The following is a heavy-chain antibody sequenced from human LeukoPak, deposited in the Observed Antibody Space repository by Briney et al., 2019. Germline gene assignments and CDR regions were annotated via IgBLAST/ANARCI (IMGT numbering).Heavy chain of an antibody. Sequence: GGSLRLSCAASGFTFSNAWMAWVRQAPGKGLEWVANINQDGSTKQYVDSVRGRFTISRDNAENSLYLQMNSLRAEDTGLYHCARDMKGNLDYWGQGTLVTVSS. CDR3: ARDMKGNLDY. CDR1: GFTFSNAW. V-gene: IGHV3-7*01. D-gene: IGHD3-16*01. CDR2: INQDGSTK. J-gene: IGHJ4*02.